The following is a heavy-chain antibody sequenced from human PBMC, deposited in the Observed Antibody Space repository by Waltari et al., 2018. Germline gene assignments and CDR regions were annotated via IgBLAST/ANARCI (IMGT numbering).Heavy chain of an antibody. CDR3: VRGGSYGSMDY. J-gene: IGHJ4*02. Sequence: EVQLVESGGGALQPGGSLRRSCAASGFTFRDYWMYWVRQGPGKGLLWVSRINRDGSTTTYADSVKGRFTISRDNAKNTLDLQMNSVRVEDSAVYFCVRGGSYGSMDYWGQGTLVSVSS. CDR2: INRDGSTT. CDR1: GFTFRDYW. V-gene: IGHV3-74*01. D-gene: IGHD5-12*01.